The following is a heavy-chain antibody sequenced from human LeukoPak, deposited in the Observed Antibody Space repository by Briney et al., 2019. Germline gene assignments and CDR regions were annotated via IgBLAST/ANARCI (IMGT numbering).Heavy chain of an antibody. CDR3: ASSMLLQGYYYYMDV. V-gene: IGHV4-39*01. Sequence: SETLSLTCSVSGSSYYWAWIRQPPGTGLEWIGSMYYSGTTYYNPSLEGRVTISMETSKTQFSLKLSSVTAADTAVYYCASSMLLQGYYYYMDVWGKGTTVTVSS. CDR2: MYYSGTT. D-gene: IGHD3-16*01. J-gene: IGHJ6*03. CDR1: GSSYY.